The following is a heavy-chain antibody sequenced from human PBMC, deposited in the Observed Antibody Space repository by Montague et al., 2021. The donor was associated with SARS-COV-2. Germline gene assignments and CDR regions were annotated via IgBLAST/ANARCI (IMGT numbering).Heavy chain of an antibody. J-gene: IGHJ6*03. CDR1: GGSISSYY. D-gene: IGHD3-9*01. V-gene: IGHV4-59*01. Sequence: SETLSLTCTVSGGSISSYYWSWIRQPPGKGLECIGYIYYSGSTNYNPSLKSRVTISVDTSKNQFSLKLSSVTAADTAVYYCARDSRTDFGWLFPDSGSYYYYMDVWGKGTTVTVSS. CDR2: IYYSGST. CDR3: ARDSRTDFGWLFPDSGSYYYYMDV.